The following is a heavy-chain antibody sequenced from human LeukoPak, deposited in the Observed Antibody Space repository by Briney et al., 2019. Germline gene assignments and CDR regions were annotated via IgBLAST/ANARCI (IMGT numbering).Heavy chain of an antibody. CDR1: GYSFTNYW. CDR2: IYPGDSDT. Sequence: KYGESLKISCKGSGYSFTNYWIGWVRQMPGKGLEWMGIIYPGDSDTRYSPSFQGQVTISADKSISTAYLQWSSLKASDTAMYYCARRGVEMATGYYYYGMDVWGQGTTVTVSS. V-gene: IGHV5-51*01. J-gene: IGHJ6*02. D-gene: IGHD5-24*01. CDR3: ARRGVEMATGYYYYGMDV.